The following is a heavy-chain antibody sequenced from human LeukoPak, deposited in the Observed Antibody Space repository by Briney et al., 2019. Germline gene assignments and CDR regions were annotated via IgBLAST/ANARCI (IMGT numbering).Heavy chain of an antibody. CDR3: ARDVEGSLDY. CDR1: GFTFRNYW. J-gene: IGHJ4*02. Sequence: PGGCLRLSCAASGFTFRNYWMAWVRQAPGKGPEWVANIKQDESEKYYVDSVKGRFTISRDNAKKSLYLQMDSLRVDDTAVYYCARDVEGSLDYWGQGTLVTVSS. D-gene: IGHD5-24*01. V-gene: IGHV3-7*01. CDR2: IKQDESEK.